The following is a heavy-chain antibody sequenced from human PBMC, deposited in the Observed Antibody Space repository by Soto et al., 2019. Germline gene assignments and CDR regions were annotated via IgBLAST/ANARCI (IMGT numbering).Heavy chain of an antibody. CDR3: RTQYDSSGYPNTIDY. CDR1: GGSISSYY. J-gene: IGHJ4*02. D-gene: IGHD3-22*01. CDR2: IYYSGSGST. V-gene: IGHV4-59*12. Sequence: KPSETLSLTCTVSGGSISSYYWSWIRQSPGKGLEWIGYIYYSGSGSTNYNPSLKSRVSISVDTFKNQFSLKLSSVTAADTAVYYCRTQYDSSGYPNTIDYWGQGTLVTVSS.